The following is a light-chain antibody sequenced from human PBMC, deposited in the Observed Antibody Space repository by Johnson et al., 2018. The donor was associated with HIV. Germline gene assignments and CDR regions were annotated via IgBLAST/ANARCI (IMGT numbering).Light chain of an antibody. CDR2: DNH. CDR1: SSNIGNNY. Sequence: QSVLTQPPSVSAAPGQKVTISCSGSSSNIGNNYVSLYQQVPGTAPKLLIYDNHRRPSGIPDRFSGSKSGTSATLGITGLQTGDEADYYCGTWDSSLSAGIFGTGTKVTVL. CDR3: GTWDSSLSAGI. J-gene: IGLJ1*01. V-gene: IGLV1-51*01.